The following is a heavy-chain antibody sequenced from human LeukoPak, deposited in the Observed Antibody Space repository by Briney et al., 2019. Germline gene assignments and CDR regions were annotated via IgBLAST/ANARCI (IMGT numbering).Heavy chain of an antibody. CDR2: IYYSGST. CDR3: ARDGMWHYGSGLDP. Sequence: SETLSLTCTVSGGSISSYYWSWIRQPPGKGLEWIGYIYYSGSTNYNPSLKSRVTISVDTSKNQFSLKLSSVTAADTALYYCARDGMWHYGSGLDPWGQGTLVTVSS. J-gene: IGHJ5*02. V-gene: IGHV4-59*12. D-gene: IGHD3-10*01. CDR1: GGSISSYY.